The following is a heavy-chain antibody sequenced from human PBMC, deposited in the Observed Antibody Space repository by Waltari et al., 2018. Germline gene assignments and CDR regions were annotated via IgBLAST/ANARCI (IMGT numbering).Heavy chain of an antibody. CDR2: INEDGKTT. V-gene: IGHV3-74*01. D-gene: IGHD6-19*01. J-gene: IGHJ5*01. CDR1: GFTFSKYW. Sequence: EVQLVESGGGLVQPGGSLRLSCAASGFTFSKYWMHWVRQAPGKGLVWVSRINEDGKTTTYADSVEGRFTISRDNDKNTMYLQMKSLRPEDTAVYFCARDLAGRDDSWGQGTLVTVSS. CDR3: ARDLAGRDDS.